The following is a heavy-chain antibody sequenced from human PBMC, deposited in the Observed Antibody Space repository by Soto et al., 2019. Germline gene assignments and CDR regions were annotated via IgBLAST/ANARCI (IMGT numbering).Heavy chain of an antibody. CDR2: IIPIFGTA. Sequence: QVQLVQSGAEVKKPGSSVKVSCKASGGTFSSYAISWVRQAPGQGLEWMGGIIPIFGTANYAQKFQGRVTIXXDXSXXTAYMELSSLRSEDTAVYYCAREGPHYDIDYGMDVWGQGTTVTVSS. J-gene: IGHJ6*02. D-gene: IGHD3-9*01. CDR3: AREGPHYDIDYGMDV. V-gene: IGHV1-69*12. CDR1: GGTFSSYA.